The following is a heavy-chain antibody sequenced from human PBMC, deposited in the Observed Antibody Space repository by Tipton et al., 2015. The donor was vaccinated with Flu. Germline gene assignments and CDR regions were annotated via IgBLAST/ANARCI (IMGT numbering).Heavy chain of an antibody. CDR1: GDSLSSYY. J-gene: IGHJ4*02. CDR2: IYSSGST. CDR3: ARDRYDSSGFVDY. Sequence: TLSLTCTVSGDSLSSYYWTWIRQPAGKGLEWIGRIYSSGSTKYSPSFKSRVIMSVDTSKNKFSLNLKSVTAADTAVYYCARDRYDSSGFVDYWGQGTLVTVSS. D-gene: IGHD3-22*01. V-gene: IGHV4-4*07.